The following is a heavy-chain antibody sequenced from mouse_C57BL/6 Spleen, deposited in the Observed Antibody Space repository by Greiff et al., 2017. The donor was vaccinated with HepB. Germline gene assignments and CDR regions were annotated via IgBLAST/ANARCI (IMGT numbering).Heavy chain of an antibody. D-gene: IGHD2-13*01. V-gene: IGHV1-19*01. Sequence: EVQLQQSGPVLVKPGASVKMSCKASGYTFTDYYMNWVKQSHGKSLEWIGVINPYNGGTSYNQKFKGKATLTVDKSSSTAYMELNSLTSEDSAVYYCASTGGEMAWLAYWGQVTLVTVSA. J-gene: IGHJ3*01. CDR3: ASTGGEMAWLAY. CDR1: GYTFTDYY. CDR2: INPYNGGT.